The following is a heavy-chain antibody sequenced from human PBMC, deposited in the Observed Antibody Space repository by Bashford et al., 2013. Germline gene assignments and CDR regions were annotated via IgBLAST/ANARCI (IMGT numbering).Heavy chain of an antibody. CDR2: IIPISDIV. CDR1: GDTFRGYA. D-gene: IGHD5-18*01. V-gene: IGHV1-69*10. J-gene: IGHJ6*02. CDR3: ARDGLIQLWPEIVDV. Sequence: SVKVSCKASGDTFRGYAINWVRQAPGQGLEWMGGIIPISDIVNYAQKFQGRVTITADKSTNTAYMEVSGLRSEDTAVYYCARDGLIQLWPEIVDVVGPRDHGHRLL.